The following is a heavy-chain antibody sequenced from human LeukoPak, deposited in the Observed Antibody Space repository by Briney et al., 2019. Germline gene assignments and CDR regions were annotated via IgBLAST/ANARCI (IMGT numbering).Heavy chain of an antibody. CDR1: NGPINTYQ. V-gene: IGHV3-23*01. CDR2: ISGSGGST. Sequence: PSETLSLTCTVSNGPINTYQWSWIRQPPGKGLEWVSAISGSGGSTYYADSVKGRFTISRDNSKNTLYLQMNSLRAEDTAVYYCAKDLGIVVVGGYDYWGQGTLVTVSS. CDR3: AKDLGIVVVGGYDY. D-gene: IGHD2-15*01. J-gene: IGHJ4*02.